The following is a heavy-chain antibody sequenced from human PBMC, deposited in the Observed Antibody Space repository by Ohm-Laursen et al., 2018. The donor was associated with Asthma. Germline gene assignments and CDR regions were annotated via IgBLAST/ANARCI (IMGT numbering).Heavy chain of an antibody. D-gene: IGHD3-22*01. CDR3: AREFRITMMVVRPGAWFDP. CDR2: INPSGGST. V-gene: IGHV1-46*01. J-gene: IGHJ5*02. CDR1: GYTFTSYY. Sequence: SVKVSCKVSGYTFTSYYMHWVRQAPGQGLEWMGIINPSGGSTSYAQKFQGRVTMTRDTSTSTVYMELSSLRSEDTAVYYCAREFRITMMVVRPGAWFDPWGQGTLVTVSS.